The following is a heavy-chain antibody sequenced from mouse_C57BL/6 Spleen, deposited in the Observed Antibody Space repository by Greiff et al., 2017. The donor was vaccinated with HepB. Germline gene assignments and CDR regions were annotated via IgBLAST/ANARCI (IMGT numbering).Heavy chain of an antibody. Sequence: EVKLMESGGGLVKPGGSLKLSCAASGFTFSSYAMSWVRQTPEKRLEWVATISDGGSYTYYPDNVKGRFTISRDNAKNNLYLQMSHLKSEDTAMYYCARKAKANWYYAMDYWGQGTSVTVSS. CDR3: ARKAKANWYYAMDY. J-gene: IGHJ4*01. CDR1: GFTFSSYA. CDR2: ISDGGSYT. V-gene: IGHV5-4*03. D-gene: IGHD4-1*01.